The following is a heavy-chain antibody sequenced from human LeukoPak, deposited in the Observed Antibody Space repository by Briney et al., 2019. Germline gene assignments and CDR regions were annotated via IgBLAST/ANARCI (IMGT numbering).Heavy chain of an antibody. J-gene: IGHJ4*02. Sequence: GASVKVSCKASGYTFTGHFIHWVRQAPGQGLEWVGWIDPNSGGTKYAQKFQGRVTMTRDTSISSAYMGLTRLTSDDTAVYYCARREWSGYYGEYWGQGTLVLVSS. CDR3: ARREWSGYYGEY. V-gene: IGHV1-2*02. CDR1: GYTFTGHF. CDR2: IDPNSGGT. D-gene: IGHD3-3*01.